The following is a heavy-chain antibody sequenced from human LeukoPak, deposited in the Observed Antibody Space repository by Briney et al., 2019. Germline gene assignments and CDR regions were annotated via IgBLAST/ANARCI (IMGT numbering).Heavy chain of an antibody. V-gene: IGHV3-30*03. Sequence: PGGSLRLSCAASGFTFSSYGMHWVRQAPGKGLEWVAVISYDGSNKYYADSVKGRFTISRDSANNSLYLQMNSLRVEDTALYYCARDVDYYDIWGQGSPVTVSS. CDR3: ARDVDYYDI. CDR2: ISYDGSNK. CDR1: GFTFSSYG. J-gene: IGHJ4*02.